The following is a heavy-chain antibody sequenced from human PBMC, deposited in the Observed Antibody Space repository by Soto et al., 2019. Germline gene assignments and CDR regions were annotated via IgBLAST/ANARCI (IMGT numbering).Heavy chain of an antibody. CDR3: ARGHSSRKRNYYGMDV. D-gene: IGHD6-13*01. V-gene: IGHV3-21*01. CDR1: GFTFSSYS. CDR2: ISSSSSYI. J-gene: IGHJ6*02. Sequence: GGSLRLSCAASGFTFSSYSMNWVRQAPGKGLEWVSSISSSSSYIYYADSVKGRFTISRDNAKNSLYLQMNSLRAEDTAVYYCARGHSSRKRNYYGMDVWGQGTTVTVSS.